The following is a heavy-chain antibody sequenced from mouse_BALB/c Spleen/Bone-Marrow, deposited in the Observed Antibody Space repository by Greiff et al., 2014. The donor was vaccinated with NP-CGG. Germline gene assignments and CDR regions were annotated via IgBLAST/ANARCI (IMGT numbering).Heavy chain of an antibody. Sequence: VKLMESGAELVRPGASVTLSCKASGYTFTDYEMHWVKQTPVHGLEWIGAIDPETGGTAYNQKFKGKATLTADKPSSTAYMELRSLASEDSAVYYCTRGGNFITTVVVHFDHWGQGPPLP. CDR1: GYTFTDYE. D-gene: IGHD1-1*01. CDR3: TRGGNFITTVVVHFDH. J-gene: IGHJ2*01. V-gene: IGHV1-15*01. CDR2: IDPETGGT.